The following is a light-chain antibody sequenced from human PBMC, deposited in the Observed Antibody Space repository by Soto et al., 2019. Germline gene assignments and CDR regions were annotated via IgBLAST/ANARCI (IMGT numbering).Light chain of an antibody. Sequence: DIVMTQSPDSLAVSLGERATINCKSSQSVLYSSNNKNYLAWYQQKPGQPPKLLIYWASTRESGVPDRFSGNGSVTDFTLTISSLQAVDVAVNYSQQHHRTPYTFSQGTKLEIK. CDR1: QSVLYSSNNKNY. V-gene: IGKV4-1*01. J-gene: IGKJ2*01. CDR3: QQHHRTPYT. CDR2: WAS.